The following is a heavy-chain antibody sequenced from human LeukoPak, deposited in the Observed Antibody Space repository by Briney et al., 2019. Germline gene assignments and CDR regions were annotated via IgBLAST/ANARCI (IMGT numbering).Heavy chain of an antibody. V-gene: IGHV4-30-4*01. CDR2: IYYSGSA. CDR3: ARDLIIYGSGLDV. CDR1: GGSISSGDYY. D-gene: IGHD3-10*01. Sequence: SETLSLTCTVSGGSISSGDYYWSWIRQPPGKGLEWIGYIYYSGSAYYNPSLKSRVTISVDTSKNQFSLKLSSVTAADTAVYYCARDLIIYGSGLDVWGQGTTVTVSS. J-gene: IGHJ6*02.